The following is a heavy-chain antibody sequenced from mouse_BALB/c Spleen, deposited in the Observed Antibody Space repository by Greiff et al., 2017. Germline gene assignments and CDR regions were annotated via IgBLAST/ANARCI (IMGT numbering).Heavy chain of an antibody. J-gene: IGHJ2*01. CDR2: INSNGGST. V-gene: IGHV5-6-3*01. CDR1: GFTFSSYG. D-gene: IGHD2-1*01. CDR3: AREGGNYDFFDY. Sequence: EVKLQESGGGLVQPGGSLKLSCAASGFTFSSYGMSWVRQTPDKRLELVATINSNGGSTYYPDSVKGRFTISRDNAKNTLYLQMSSLKSEDTAMYYCAREGGNYDFFDYWGQGTTLTVSS.